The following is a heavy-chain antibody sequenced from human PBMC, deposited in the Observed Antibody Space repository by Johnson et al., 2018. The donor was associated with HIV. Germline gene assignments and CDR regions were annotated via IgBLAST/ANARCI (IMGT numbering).Heavy chain of an antibody. CDR1: GFTFSSYA. J-gene: IGHJ3*02. CDR2: ISYDGSNK. CDR3: AIVQLLADDVFNI. Sequence: QVQLVESGGGVVRPGGSLRLSCAASGFTFSSYAMHWVRQAPGKGLEWVAVISYDGSNKYYADSVKGRFTSSRDNAKNTLYLQMDSLGAEDTAVYYCAIVQLLADDVFNIWGQGTMVTVSS. D-gene: IGHD3-10*01. V-gene: IGHV3-30*04.